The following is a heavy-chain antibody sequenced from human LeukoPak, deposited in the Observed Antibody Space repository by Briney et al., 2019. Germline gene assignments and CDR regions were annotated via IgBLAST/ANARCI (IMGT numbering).Heavy chain of an antibody. Sequence: PSETLSLTCTVSGGSISNNYWSRFRQPPGKGLEWIGYIYYSGSTNYNPSLKSRVTISVDTSKSQFSLKLSSVTAADTAVYYCASHKGFWGQGTLVTVSS. CDR1: GGSISNNY. J-gene: IGHJ4*02. V-gene: IGHV4-59*01. CDR2: IYYSGST. CDR3: ASHKGF.